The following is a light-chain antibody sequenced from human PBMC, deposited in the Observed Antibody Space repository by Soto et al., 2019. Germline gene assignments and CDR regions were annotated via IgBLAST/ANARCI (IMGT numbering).Light chain of an antibody. CDR1: QNVGNR. V-gene: IGKV1-5*03. CDR2: KAS. Sequence: DIQMTQSPPTLSASVGDRVTITCRASQNVGNRLAWYQQKPGKAPRILMYKASTLESSVPSRFSGSGSGTEFTLTISSLQPDDFATYYCQQYDNYSSFGPGTKVDIK. J-gene: IGKJ3*01. CDR3: QQYDNYSS.